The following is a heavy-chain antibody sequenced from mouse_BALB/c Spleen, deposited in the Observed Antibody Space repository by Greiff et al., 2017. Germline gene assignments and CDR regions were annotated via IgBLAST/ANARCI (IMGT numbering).Heavy chain of an antibody. CDR2: ISSGGSYT. J-gene: IGHJ3*01. V-gene: IGHV5-9-4*01. D-gene: IGHD2-14*01. Sequence: EVKVEESGGGLVKPGGSLKLSCAASGFTFSSYAMSWVRQSPEKRLEWVAEISSGGSYTYYPDTVTGRFTISRDNAKNTLYLEMSSLRSEDTAMYYCARDGVRGFAYWGQGTLVTVSA. CDR1: GFTFSSYA. CDR3: ARDGVRGFAY.